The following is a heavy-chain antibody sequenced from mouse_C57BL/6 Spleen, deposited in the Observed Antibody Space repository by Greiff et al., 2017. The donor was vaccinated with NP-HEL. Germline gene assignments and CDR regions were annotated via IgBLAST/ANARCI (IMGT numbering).Heavy chain of an antibody. CDR2: INPSNGGT. CDR1: GYTFTSYW. CDR3: ARESNYERGLVAY. Sequence: QVQLQQPGTELVKPGASVKLSCKASGYTFTSYWMHWVKQRPGQGLEWIGNINPSNGGTNYNEKFKSKATLTVDKSSSPAYMQLSSLTSEDSAVYYCARESNYERGLVAYWGQGTLVTVSA. J-gene: IGHJ3*01. V-gene: IGHV1-53*01. D-gene: IGHD2-5*01.